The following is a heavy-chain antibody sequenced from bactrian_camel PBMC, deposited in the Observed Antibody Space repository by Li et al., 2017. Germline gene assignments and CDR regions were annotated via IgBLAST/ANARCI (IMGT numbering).Heavy chain of an antibody. J-gene: IGHJ6*01. CDR3: ARPLSRPRHPFWVQAVSADFAY. CDR2: IKNDGSKT. CDR1: GFTDIPFSGYS. Sequence: VQLVESGGGLVRPGGSLRLSCAASGFTDIPFSGYSMSWIRQAPGKGLEWVSSIKNDGSKTYYADRVKGRFTFSRDNAKNTVYLQMNSLKSGDMAVYYCARPLSRPRHPFWVQAVSADFAYWGQGTQVTVS. D-gene: IGHD3*01. V-gene: IGHV3S11*01.